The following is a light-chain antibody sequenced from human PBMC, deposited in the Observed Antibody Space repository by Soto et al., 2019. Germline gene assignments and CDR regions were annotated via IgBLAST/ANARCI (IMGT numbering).Light chain of an antibody. CDR2: DAS. J-gene: IGKJ4*01. CDR3: QQYDDFPLT. V-gene: IGKV1-33*01. Sequence: DIQTTQSPSSLSASAGDRITITCQASQDIATFLNWYQQKPGKAPRLLIYDASTLKPGDTSRFSGSGSGTDFTFTISSLQPEDIATYYCQQYDDFPLTFGGGTKVEIK. CDR1: QDIATF.